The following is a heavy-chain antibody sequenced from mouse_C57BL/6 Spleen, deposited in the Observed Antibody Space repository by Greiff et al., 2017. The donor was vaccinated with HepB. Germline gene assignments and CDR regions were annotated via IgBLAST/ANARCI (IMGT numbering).Heavy chain of an antibody. J-gene: IGHJ2*01. V-gene: IGHV1-82*01. Sequence: QVQLKESGPELVKPGASVKISCKASGYAFSSSWMNWVKQRPGKGLEWIGRIYPGDGDTNYNGKFKGKATLTADKSSSTAYMQLSSLTSEDSAVYFCARGPLSPLLDYWGQGTTLTVSS. CDR1: GYAFSSSW. D-gene: IGHD1-1*02. CDR2: IYPGDGDT. CDR3: ARGPLSPLLDY.